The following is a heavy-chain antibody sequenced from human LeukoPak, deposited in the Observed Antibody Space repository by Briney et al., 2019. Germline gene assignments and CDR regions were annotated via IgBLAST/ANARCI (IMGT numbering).Heavy chain of an antibody. V-gene: IGHV3-48*03. Sequence: GGSLRLSCAASGFTFSSYEMNWVRQAPGKGLEWVSYSSSSGSTIYYADSVKGRFTISRDNAKNSLYLQMNSLRAEDTAVYYCAREHCSSTSCSYFDYWGQGTLVTVSS. J-gene: IGHJ4*02. CDR1: GFTFSSYE. CDR3: AREHCSSTSCSYFDY. CDR2: SSSSGSTI. D-gene: IGHD2-2*01.